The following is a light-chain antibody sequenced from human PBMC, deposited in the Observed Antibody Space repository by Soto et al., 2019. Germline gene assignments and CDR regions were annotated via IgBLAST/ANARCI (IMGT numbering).Light chain of an antibody. CDR3: QHRSSWPGA. J-gene: IGKJ3*01. CDR2: GAS. Sequence: DIVLTQSPGTLSLSPGERATLSCRASQSVSHTHLAWYQQRPGQAPRLLIYGASSRATGIPDRFSGSGSGTDFTLTISSLEPEDFAVYYCQHRSSWPGAFGPGTKVDIK. V-gene: IGKV3D-20*02. CDR1: QSVSHTH.